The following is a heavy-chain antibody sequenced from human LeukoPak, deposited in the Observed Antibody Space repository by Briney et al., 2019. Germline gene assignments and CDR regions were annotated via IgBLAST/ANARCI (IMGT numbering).Heavy chain of an antibody. V-gene: IGHV3-30*01. CDR2: ISYDGSNK. CDR1: GFTFSSYA. D-gene: IGHD3-3*01. J-gene: IGHJ6*03. Sequence: GGSLRLSCAASGFTFSSYAMHWVRQAPGKGLEWVAVISYDGSNKYYADSVKGRFTISRDNSKNTLYLQMNSLRAEDTAVYYCARDGPPYDFWSVDYYYYMGVWGKGTTVTVSS. CDR3: ARDGPPYDFWSVDYYYYMGV.